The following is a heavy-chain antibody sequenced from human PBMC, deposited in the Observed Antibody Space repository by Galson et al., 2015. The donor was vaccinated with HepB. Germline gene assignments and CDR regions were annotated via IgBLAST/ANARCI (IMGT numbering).Heavy chain of an antibody. Sequence: SLRLSCAASGFIFSRHGIHWVRQAPGKGLECVAMIWHDGSNQLYADSVKGRFTTSRDNSKNTLYLQMNSLRAEDTAVYYCVRESLMAMVTFDLWGRGTLVTVSS. D-gene: IGHD5-18*01. CDR2: IWHDGSNQ. J-gene: IGHJ4*02. V-gene: IGHV3-33*01. CDR3: VRESLMAMVTFDL. CDR1: GFIFSRHG.